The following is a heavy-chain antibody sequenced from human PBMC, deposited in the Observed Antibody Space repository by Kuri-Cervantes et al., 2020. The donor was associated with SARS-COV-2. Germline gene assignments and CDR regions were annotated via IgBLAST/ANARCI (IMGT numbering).Heavy chain of an antibody. D-gene: IGHD5-18*01. CDR1: GGSISSYY. CDR3: ASDPRSGHSYGN. CDR2: IYYSGST. J-gene: IGHJ4*02. Sequence: ESLKISCTVSGGSISSYYWSWIRQPPGKGLEWIGYIYYSGSTNYNPSLKSRVTISVDTSKNQFSLKLSSVTAADTAVYYCASDPRSGHSYGNWGQGTLVTVSS. V-gene: IGHV4-59*01.